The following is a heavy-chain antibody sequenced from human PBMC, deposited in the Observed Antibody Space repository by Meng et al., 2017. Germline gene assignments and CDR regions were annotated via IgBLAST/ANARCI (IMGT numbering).Heavy chain of an antibody. D-gene: IGHD3-16*02. CDR3: ARVPGVWGSYRLDY. Sequence: ASVKVSCKASGYTFTSYAMHWVRQAPGQGLEWMGWINAGNGNTKYSQKFQGRVTITRDTSASTAYMELSSLRSEDTAVYYCARVPGVWGSYRLDYWGQGTLVNVSS. CDR1: GYTFTSYA. J-gene: IGHJ4*02. V-gene: IGHV1-3*01. CDR2: INAGNGNT.